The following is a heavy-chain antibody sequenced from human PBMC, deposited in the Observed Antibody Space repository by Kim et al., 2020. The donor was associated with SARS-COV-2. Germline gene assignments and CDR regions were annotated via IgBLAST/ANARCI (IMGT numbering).Heavy chain of an antibody. J-gene: IGHJ5*02. D-gene: IGHD6-13*01. CDR3: ARGVAAAGRAWWFDP. CDR1: GAPISSYY. V-gene: IGHV4-59*01. CDR2: IYYSGST. Sequence: GAPISSYYWSWIRQPPGKGLEWIGYIYYSGSTNSNPSLKSRVTISVDTSKNQFSLKLSSVTAADTAVYYCARGVAAAGRAWWFDPWGQGTLAT.